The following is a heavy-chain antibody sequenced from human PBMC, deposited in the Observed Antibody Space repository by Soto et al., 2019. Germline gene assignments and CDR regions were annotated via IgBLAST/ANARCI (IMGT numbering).Heavy chain of an antibody. J-gene: IGHJ3*02. CDR2: IYYSGST. D-gene: IGHD2-15*01. Sequence: PSETLSLTCTVSGGSVSSGDYYWSWIRQHPGKDLEWIGYIYYSGSTYYNPSLKSRVTISVDTSKNQFSLKLSSVTAADTAVYYCARVNKGYDAFDIWGQGTMVTVSS. V-gene: IGHV4-31*03. CDR3: ARVNKGYDAFDI. CDR1: GGSVSSGDYY.